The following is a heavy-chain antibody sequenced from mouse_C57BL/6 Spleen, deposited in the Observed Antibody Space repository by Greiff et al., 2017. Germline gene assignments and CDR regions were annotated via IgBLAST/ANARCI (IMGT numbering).Heavy chain of an antibody. D-gene: IGHD2-5*01. J-gene: IGHJ3*01. CDR1: GYTFTSYW. Sequence: QVQLQQPGAELVKPGASVKLSCKASGYTFTSYWMHWVKQRPGQGLEWIGMIHPNSGSTNYNEKFKSKATLTVDKSSSTAYMQLSSLTSEDSAVYYCAGEGYSNYVAYWGQGTLVTVSA. V-gene: IGHV1-64*01. CDR2: IHPNSGST. CDR3: AGEGYSNYVAY.